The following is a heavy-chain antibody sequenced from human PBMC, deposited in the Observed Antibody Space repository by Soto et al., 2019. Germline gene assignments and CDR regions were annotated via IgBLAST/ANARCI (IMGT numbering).Heavy chain of an antibody. D-gene: IGHD2-2*01. CDR1: GFTFNSYS. V-gene: IGHV3-21*01. Sequence: XGSLRLSGAASGFTFNSYSVTWVGQSPGKGLEWVSSISSSSSYIYYADSVKGRFTISRDNAKNSLYLQMNSLRAEDTAVYYCARVPSRTSDYHYGMDVCGQGPTVTVSS. CDR3: ARVPSRTSDYHYGMDV. J-gene: IGHJ6*02. CDR2: ISSSSSYI.